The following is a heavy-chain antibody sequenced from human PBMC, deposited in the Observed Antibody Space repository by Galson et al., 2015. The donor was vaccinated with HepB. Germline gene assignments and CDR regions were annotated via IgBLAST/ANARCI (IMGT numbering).Heavy chain of an antibody. V-gene: IGHV4-59*08. CDR1: GDSISNYY. J-gene: IGHJ4*02. Sequence: SETLSLTCSVSGDSISNYYWSWIRQPPGGGLEWIGYTYYSGSTNYNSSLKNRVTILVDPSKNEVSLQLTSMTAADTAVYYCARHVNYGGMYFFEHWGQGTLVTVSS. D-gene: IGHD4-23*01. CDR2: TYYSGST. CDR3: ARHVNYGGMYFFEH.